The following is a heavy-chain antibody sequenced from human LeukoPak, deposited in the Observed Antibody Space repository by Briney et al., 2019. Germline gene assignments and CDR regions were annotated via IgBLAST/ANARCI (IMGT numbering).Heavy chain of an antibody. CDR3: ARDQPGLRYFDWGLAPGGMDV. V-gene: IGHV4-39*02. CDR1: GGSVSSSNYY. CDR2: IYYSGST. Sequence: PSETLSLTCTVSGGSVSSSNYYWGWIRQPPGKGLEWIGSIYYSGSTYYNPSLKSRVTISVDTSKNQFSLKLSSVTAADTAVYYCARDQPGLRYFDWGLAPGGMDVWGQGTTVTVSS. J-gene: IGHJ6*02. D-gene: IGHD3-9*01.